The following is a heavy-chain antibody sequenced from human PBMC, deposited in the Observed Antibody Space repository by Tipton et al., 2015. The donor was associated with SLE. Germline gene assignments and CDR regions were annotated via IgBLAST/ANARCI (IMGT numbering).Heavy chain of an antibody. Sequence: LEQSGAEVKKPGESLKISCKGSGYSFTNFWIGWVRQMPGKGLEWMGIIYPGDSDTRYSPSFQGQVTISADKSISTAFLLWSSRKAAAGAMYYCARRYLGGRSSSRTEYYCACWGQGTLVTVSS. V-gene: IGHV5-51*01. D-gene: IGHD2-2*01. CDR1: GYSFTNFW. CDR2: IYPGDSDT. J-gene: IGHJ4*02. CDR3: ARRYLGGRSSSRTEYYCAC.